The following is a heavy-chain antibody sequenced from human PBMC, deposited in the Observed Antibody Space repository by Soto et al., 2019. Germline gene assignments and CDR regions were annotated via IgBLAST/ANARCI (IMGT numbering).Heavy chain of an antibody. CDR3: ARDLNTGYVGDY. CDR1: GFTFRASG. Sequence: QVQLVESGGGVVQPGTSLRLSCVASGFTFRASGMHWVRQTPGKGLEWVAIIWFDGSRQYYADSVKGRFTISRDNPGSTLFLQMNDLSIEDTAMYYCARDLNTGYVGDYWGQGALVVVSS. V-gene: IGHV3-33*01. J-gene: IGHJ4*02. D-gene: IGHD5-12*01. CDR2: IWFDGSRQ.